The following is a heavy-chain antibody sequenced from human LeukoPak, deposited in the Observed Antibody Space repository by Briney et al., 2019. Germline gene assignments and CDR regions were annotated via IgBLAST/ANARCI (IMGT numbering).Heavy chain of an antibody. CDR3: AGEAGVYPVEWELYYFDY. J-gene: IGHJ4*02. Sequence: ASVKVSCKASGYTFTGYYMHWVRQAPGQGLEWMGRINPNSGGTNYAQKFQGRVTMTRDTSISTAYMELSRLRSDDTAVYYCAGEAGVYPVEWELYYFDYWGQGTLVTVSS. D-gene: IGHD1-26*01. V-gene: IGHV1-2*06. CDR1: GYTFTGYY. CDR2: INPNSGGT.